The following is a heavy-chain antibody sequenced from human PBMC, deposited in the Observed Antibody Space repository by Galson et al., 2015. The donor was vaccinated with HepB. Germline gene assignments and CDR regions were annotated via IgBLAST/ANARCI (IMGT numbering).Heavy chain of an antibody. D-gene: IGHD3/OR15-3a*01. J-gene: IGHJ2*01. V-gene: IGHV3-15*01. CDR3: ASHGRDWLSIYWYPDV. Sequence: SLRLSCAASGFTFSDFYMTWIRQAPGKGLEWVGRIKSKLEGGTIEYAGPVKGRFVISRDDSKKVLYLQMNSLKMEDTGVYYCASHGRDWLSIYWYPDVWGHGTPVTVSS. CDR2: IKSKLEGGTI. CDR1: GFTFSDFY.